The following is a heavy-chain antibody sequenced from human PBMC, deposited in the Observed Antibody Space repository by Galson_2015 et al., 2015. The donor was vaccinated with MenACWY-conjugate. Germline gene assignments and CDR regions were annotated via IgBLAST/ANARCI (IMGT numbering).Heavy chain of an antibody. J-gene: IGHJ4*02. CDR3: ARDYRPVDY. V-gene: IGHV3-48*04. CDR1: GFTFSFYT. D-gene: IGHD3-16*02. Sequence: SLRLSCAASGFTFSFYTMNWVRQAPGKGLEWVSYISSTSDTIYYADSVKGRFTISRDNAKNSLYLQMSSLRAEDTAVYYCARDYRPVDYWGQGTLVTVS. CDR2: ISSTSDTI.